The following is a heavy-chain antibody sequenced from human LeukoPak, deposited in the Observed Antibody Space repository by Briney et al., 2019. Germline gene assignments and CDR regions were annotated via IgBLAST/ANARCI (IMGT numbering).Heavy chain of an antibody. CDR1: GFTFDDYA. J-gene: IGHJ3*02. D-gene: IGHD5-24*01. CDR3: AKETLIFPEMITTGFDI. CDR2: ISWNSGTL. Sequence: PGGSLRLSCAASGFTFDDYAMHWVRQAPGKGLEWVSGISWNSGTLEYAGSVKGRFTISRDNAKNSLYLQMNSLRAEDTALYYCAKETLIFPEMITTGFDIWGQGTMVTVSS. V-gene: IGHV3-9*01.